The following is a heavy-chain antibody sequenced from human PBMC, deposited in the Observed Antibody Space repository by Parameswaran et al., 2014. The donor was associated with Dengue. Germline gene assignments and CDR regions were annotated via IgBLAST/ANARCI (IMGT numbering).Heavy chain of an antibody. Sequence: WVRQAPGQGLEWMGGFDPEDGETIYAQKFQGRVTMTEDTSTDTAYMELSSLRSEDTAVYYCATRSDIITMVRGVIRYYGMDVWGQGTTVTVSS. CDR2: FDPEDGET. CDR3: ATRSDIITMVRGVIRYYGMDV. D-gene: IGHD3-10*01. V-gene: IGHV1-24*01. J-gene: IGHJ6*02.